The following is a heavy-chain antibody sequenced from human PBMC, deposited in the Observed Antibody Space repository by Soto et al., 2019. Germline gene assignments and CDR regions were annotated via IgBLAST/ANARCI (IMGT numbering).Heavy chain of an antibody. CDR3: AHVRRGPRIEEYLAYYFAS. CDR2: IYWDDDK. J-gene: IGHJ4*02. CDR1: GFSLSTREVG. D-gene: IGHD2-15*01. Sequence: QITLKESGPTLVKPTQTLTLTCTFSGFSLSTREVGVGWIRQPPGKALEWLALIYWDDDKRYSPYLKTRLTINKDTSKNQVVLTMTKMDPVDTATYYCAHVRRGPRIEEYLAYYFASWGQGTLVTVSS. V-gene: IGHV2-5*02.